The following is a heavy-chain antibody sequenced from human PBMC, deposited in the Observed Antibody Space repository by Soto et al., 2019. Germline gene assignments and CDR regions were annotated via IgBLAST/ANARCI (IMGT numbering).Heavy chain of an antibody. D-gene: IGHD2-21*02. V-gene: IGHV4-4*02. Sequence: SETLSLTCGVSGGTVASSHWGSWVRQSPGGGLEWIGNVYHTGDTNFNPSLQSRVTISVDKSNNQFSLSLNSLTAADTAVYFCAREIVTAGGNNYFDPWGPGTLVTVSS. CDR2: VYHTGDT. CDR1: GGTVASSHW. CDR3: AREIVTAGGNNYFDP. J-gene: IGHJ5*02.